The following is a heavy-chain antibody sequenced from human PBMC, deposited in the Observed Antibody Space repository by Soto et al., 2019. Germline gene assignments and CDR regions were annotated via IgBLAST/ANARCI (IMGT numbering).Heavy chain of an antibody. V-gene: IGHV1-2*02. CDR1: GHTFTGYY. J-gene: IGHJ6*02. Sequence: ASVKVSCKASGHTFTGYYMHWVRQAPGQGLEWMGWINPNSGGTNYAQKFQGRVTMTRDTSISTAYMELSRLRSDDTAVYYCALAEWETTDYYGMDVWGQGTTVTVPS. CDR2: INPNSGGT. D-gene: IGHD4-17*01. CDR3: ALAEWETTDYYGMDV.